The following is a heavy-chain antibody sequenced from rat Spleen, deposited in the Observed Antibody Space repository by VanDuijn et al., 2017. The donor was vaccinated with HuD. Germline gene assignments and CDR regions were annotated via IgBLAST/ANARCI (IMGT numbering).Heavy chain of an antibody. CDR2: ITNTGGST. CDR3: TGDSGEVQLGYY. J-gene: IGHJ2*01. Sequence: EVQLVESGGGLVQPGRSLKLSCVASGFTFNNYWMTWIRQAPGKGLEWVASITNTGGSTYYPDSVKGRFTISRDNAKSTLYLQMNSLRSEDTAPYYCTGDSGEVQLGYYWGQGVMVTVSS. CDR1: GFTFNNYW. D-gene: IGHD1-5*01. V-gene: IGHV5-31*01.